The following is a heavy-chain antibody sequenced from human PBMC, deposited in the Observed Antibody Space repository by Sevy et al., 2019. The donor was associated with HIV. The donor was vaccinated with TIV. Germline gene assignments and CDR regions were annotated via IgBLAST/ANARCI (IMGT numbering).Heavy chain of an antibody. V-gene: IGHV1-2*02. D-gene: IGHD2-15*01. CDR2: INPTSGDT. J-gene: IGHJ4*02. Sequence: ASVKVSYKASGYTFTAYHLQWMRQAPGQGLEWMGWINPTSGDTIYAQRFQGRVTMTTDTSLSTSYMELKNLRSDDTAVYYCARDQDCRDGTCYSGVAYWGQGTRVTVSS. CDR3: ARDQDCRDGTCYSGVAY. CDR1: GYTFTAYH.